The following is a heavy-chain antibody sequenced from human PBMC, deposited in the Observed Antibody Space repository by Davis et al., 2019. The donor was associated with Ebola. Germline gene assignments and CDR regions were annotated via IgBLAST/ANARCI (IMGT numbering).Heavy chain of an antibody. CDR1: GFSFSSNG. V-gene: IGHV3-30*19. CDR3: ARASHMDV. CDR2: ISYDGSNK. Sequence: GESLKISCAASGFSFSSNGMHWVRQAPGKGLEWVAVISYDGSNKYYADSVKGRFTISRDNSKNTLYLQMNSLRAEDTAVYYCARASHMDVWGQGTTVTVSS. J-gene: IGHJ6*02.